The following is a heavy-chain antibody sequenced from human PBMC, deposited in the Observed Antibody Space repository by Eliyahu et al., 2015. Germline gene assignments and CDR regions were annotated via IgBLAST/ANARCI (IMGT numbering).Heavy chain of an antibody. J-gene: IGHJ6*02. CDR2: IIPIFGTA. CDR1: XGXFSSYX. V-gene: IGHV1-69*01. Sequence: QVQLVQSGAEVXKPGSSVKVSXXASXGXFSSYXXXWVRQAPGQGLEWMGGIIPIFGTANYAQKFQGRVTITADESTSTAYMELSSLRSEDTAVYYCARCGTSCYPDYYYYYGMDVWGQGTTVTVSS. D-gene: IGHD2-2*01. CDR3: ARCGTSCYPDYYYYYGMDV.